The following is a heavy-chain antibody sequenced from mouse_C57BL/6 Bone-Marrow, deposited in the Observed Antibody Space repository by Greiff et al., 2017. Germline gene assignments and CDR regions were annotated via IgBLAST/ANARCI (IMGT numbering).Heavy chain of an antibody. CDR2: ISDGGSYT. CDR1: GFTFSSYA. CDR3: ARENWEDY. V-gene: IGHV5-4*01. D-gene: IGHD4-1*01. Sequence: EVKLEESGGGLVQPGGSLKLSCAASGFTFSSYAMSWVRQTPEKRLEWVATISDGGSYTYYPDNVKGRFTISRDKAKNNLYLQMSHLKSEDTAMYYCARENWEDYWGQGTTLTVSS. J-gene: IGHJ2*01.